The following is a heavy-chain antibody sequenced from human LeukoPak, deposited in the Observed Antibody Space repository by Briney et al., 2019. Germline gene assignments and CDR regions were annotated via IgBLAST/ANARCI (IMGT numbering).Heavy chain of an antibody. D-gene: IGHD3-10*01. CDR3: AREVGGTGVFDY. V-gene: IGHV4-30-2*01. CDR1: GGSISSGGHS. J-gene: IGHJ4*02. CDR2: IYHSGST. Sequence: SETLSLTCAVSGGSISSGGHSWSWIRQPPGKGLEWIGYIYHSGSTYYNPSLKSRVTISVDRSKNQFSLKRSSVTAADTAVYYCAREVGGTGVFDYWGQGTLVTVSS.